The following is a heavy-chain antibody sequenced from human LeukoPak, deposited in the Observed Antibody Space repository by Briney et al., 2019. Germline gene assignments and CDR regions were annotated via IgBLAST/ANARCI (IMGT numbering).Heavy chain of an antibody. D-gene: IGHD6-6*01. J-gene: IGHJ6*02. V-gene: IGHV4-59*01. CDR1: GGSISSYY. CDR2: ISYSGST. CDR3: ARDVRSGMDV. Sequence: PSETLSLTCTVSGGSISSYYWSWIRQPPGKGLEWIGNISYSGSTNYNPSLTSRVTISLATSTNHFSLQLSFVTAADTAVYYCARDVRSGMDVWGQGTTVIVS.